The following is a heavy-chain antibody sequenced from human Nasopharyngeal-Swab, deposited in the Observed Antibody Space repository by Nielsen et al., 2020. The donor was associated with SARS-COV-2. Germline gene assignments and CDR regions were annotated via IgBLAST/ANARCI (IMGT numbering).Heavy chain of an antibody. CDR2: IYYSGST. CDR3: ARRETIVGSFDY. D-gene: IGHD1-26*01. J-gene: IGHJ4*02. Sequence: SETLSLTFTASGGSIISYYWTWIRQSPGKGLEWIGYIYYSGSTDYNPSLKGRVTISVDTSKNQFSLKLNSVTAADTAVYYCARRETIVGSFDYWGQGTLVTVSS. V-gene: IGHV4-59*08. CDR1: GGSIISYY.